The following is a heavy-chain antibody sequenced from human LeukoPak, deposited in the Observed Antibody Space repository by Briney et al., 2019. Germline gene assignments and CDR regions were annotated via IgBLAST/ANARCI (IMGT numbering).Heavy chain of an antibody. V-gene: IGHV3-23*01. D-gene: IGHD4-17*01. CDR1: GFTFSGSA. J-gene: IGHJ4*02. CDR3: AKKSPYGDRDY. CDR2: ISGSGGST. Sequence: QPGGSLRLSCAASGFTFSGSAMSWVRQAPGKGLEWVSAISGSGGSTYYADSVKGRFTISRDNSKNTLYLQMNSLRVEDTAIYYCAKKSPYGDRDYWGQGTLVTVSS.